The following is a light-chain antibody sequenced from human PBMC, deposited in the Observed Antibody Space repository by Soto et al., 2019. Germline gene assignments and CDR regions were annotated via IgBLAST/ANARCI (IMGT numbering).Light chain of an antibody. CDR3: QQRHMWPIT. V-gene: IGKV3-11*01. CDR2: DAY. CDR1: QSFRGL. Sequence: EVVLTQSPVTLSLCPREEATLSCRASQSFRGLLAWYQQKPGQAPRLLIYDAYNRATGMPPRFSGSGSGTDFTLTISSLEPEDSAGYYCQQRHMWPITFGQGTRLEIK. J-gene: IGKJ5*01.